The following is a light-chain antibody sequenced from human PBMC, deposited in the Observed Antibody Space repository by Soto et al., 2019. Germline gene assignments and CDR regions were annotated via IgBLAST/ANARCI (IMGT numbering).Light chain of an antibody. CDR2: EVS. CDR1: SSDIGGYIY. Sequence: QSALTQPASVSASPGQSITISCTGTSSDIGGYIYVSWYQHHPGKAPRLMIYEVSDRPSGVSNRFSGSKSGNTASLTISGLQTEDEADYYCSSYRSRGVFGSGTKLTVL. V-gene: IGLV2-14*01. J-gene: IGLJ1*01. CDR3: SSYRSRGV.